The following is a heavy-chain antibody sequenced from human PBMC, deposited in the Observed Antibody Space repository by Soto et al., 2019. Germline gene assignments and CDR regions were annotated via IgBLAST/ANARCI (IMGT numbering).Heavy chain of an antibody. D-gene: IGHD2-2*03. J-gene: IGHJ4*02. V-gene: IGHV5-51*01. CDR3: ARLHGYCSSTSCFYFDY. Sequence: GESLKISCKGSGYSFTSYWVGWVRQMPGKGLEWMGSIYPDDSDTRYSPSFQGQVTISADKSISTAYLQWSSLKASDTAMYYCARLHGYCSSTSCFYFDYWGQGTLVTVSS. CDR2: IYPDDSDT. CDR1: GYSFTSYW.